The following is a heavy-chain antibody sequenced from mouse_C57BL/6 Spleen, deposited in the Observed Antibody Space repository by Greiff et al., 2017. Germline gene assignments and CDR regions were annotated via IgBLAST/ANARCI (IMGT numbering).Heavy chain of an antibody. V-gene: IGHV5-16*01. CDR2: INYDGSST. Sequence: EVHLVESEGGLVQPGSSMKLSCTASGFTFSDYYMAWVRQVPEKGLEWVANINYDGSSTYYLDSLKSRFIISRDNAKNILYLQMSRLKSDDTATYYCARVYYDYPYWYFDVWGTGTTVTVSS. D-gene: IGHD2-4*01. CDR3: ARVYYDYPYWYFDV. J-gene: IGHJ1*03. CDR1: GFTFSDYY.